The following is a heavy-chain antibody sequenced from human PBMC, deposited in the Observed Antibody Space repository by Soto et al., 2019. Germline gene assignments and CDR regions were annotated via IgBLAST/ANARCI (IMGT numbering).Heavy chain of an antibody. V-gene: IGHV1-69*04. CDR1: GGTFSSYT. Sequence: ASVKVSCKASGGTFSSYTISWVRQAPGQGLEWMGRIIPILGIANYAQKFQGRVTITADKSTSTAYMELSSLRSEDTAVYYCARDSDPTVTSLGFDYWGQGTLVTVSS. J-gene: IGHJ4*02. CDR2: IIPILGIA. D-gene: IGHD4-17*01. CDR3: ARDSDPTVTSLGFDY.